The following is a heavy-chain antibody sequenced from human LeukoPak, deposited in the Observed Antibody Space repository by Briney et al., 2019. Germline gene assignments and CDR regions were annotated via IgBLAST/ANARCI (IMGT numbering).Heavy chain of an antibody. Sequence: PGGSLRLSCAASGFTFSSYAMHWVRQAPGKGLEWVAVISYDGSNKYYADSVKGRFTISRDNSKNTLYLQMNSLRAEDTAVYYCAKARNHYYDSSGYSYWGQGTLVTVSS. CDR3: AKARNHYYDSSGYSY. D-gene: IGHD3-22*01. CDR1: GFTFSSYA. J-gene: IGHJ4*02. CDR2: ISYDGSNK. V-gene: IGHV3-30-3*01.